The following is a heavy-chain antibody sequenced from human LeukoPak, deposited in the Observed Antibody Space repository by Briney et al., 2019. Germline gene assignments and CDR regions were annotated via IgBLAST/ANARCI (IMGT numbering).Heavy chain of an antibody. Sequence: PSETLSLTCTVSGGSVRGGSYHWGWIRQPPGKGLEWIGSIYYSGSTHYNPSLKSRVTISVDTSKNQFSLKLTSVTAADTAVYYCARRYVSFDYWGQGTLVTVSP. J-gene: IGHJ4*02. CDR2: IYYSGST. D-gene: IGHD3-16*01. CDR3: ARRYVSFDY. CDR1: GGSVRGGSYH. V-gene: IGHV4-39*01.